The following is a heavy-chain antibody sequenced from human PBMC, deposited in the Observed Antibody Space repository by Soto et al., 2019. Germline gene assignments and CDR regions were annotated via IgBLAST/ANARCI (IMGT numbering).Heavy chain of an antibody. CDR2: STNRANRYNT. Sequence: EVQLVESGGGLVQPGGSLRLSCTASGFTFSDQFMDWVRQAPGKGLEWIGRSTNRANRYNTIYAASVEGRFSVSRDDLTNSLCLQMRNLKTEDSAVYFCAGGATGRAPFQHWGQGTVVTVSS. CDR1: GFTFSDQF. J-gene: IGHJ1*01. CDR3: AGGATGRAPFQH. D-gene: IGHD6-13*01. V-gene: IGHV3-72*01.